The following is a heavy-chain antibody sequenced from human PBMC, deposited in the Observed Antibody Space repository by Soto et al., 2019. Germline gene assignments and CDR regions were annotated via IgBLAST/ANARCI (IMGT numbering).Heavy chain of an antibody. Sequence: PVGSLRLSCAASGFTFSSYGMHWVRQAPGKGLEWVAVLWYDGSNKYYADSVKGRFTISRDNSKNTLYLQMNSLRAEDTAVYYWARGIVVPAAILPYYYGMDVWGQGTTVTVSS. V-gene: IGHV3-33*01. CDR2: LWYDGSNK. CDR3: ARGIVVPAAILPYYYGMDV. D-gene: IGHD2-2*02. CDR1: GFTFSSYG. J-gene: IGHJ6*02.